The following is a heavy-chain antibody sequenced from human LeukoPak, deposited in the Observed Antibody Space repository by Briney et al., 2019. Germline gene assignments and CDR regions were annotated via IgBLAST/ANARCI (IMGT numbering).Heavy chain of an antibody. D-gene: IGHD2-2*01. Sequence: PSETLSLTCTVSGDSISTYYWSWLRQPPGKGLEWIGNIFYSGSTNYNPSLKSRVTISVDTSKNQFSLMLSSMTAADTAVYYCARDSRVWSSTQYYYYYYMAVWGKGTTVTVSS. J-gene: IGHJ6*03. CDR1: GDSISTYY. V-gene: IGHV4-59*01. CDR2: IFYSGST. CDR3: ARDSRVWSSTQYYYYYYMAV.